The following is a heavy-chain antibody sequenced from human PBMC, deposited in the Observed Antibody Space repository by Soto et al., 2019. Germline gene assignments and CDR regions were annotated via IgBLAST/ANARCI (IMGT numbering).Heavy chain of an antibody. Sequence: SETLSLTCTVSGDSITSGGYYWSWLRQQPGMGVEWIGYIYHSGGASYNPSLRGRAVISIDTSKNQFFLRMNAVTAADTATYYCARDYYGAGSQYYYYGMEVWGQGTTVTVSS. CDR2: IYHSGGA. V-gene: IGHV4-31*03. D-gene: IGHD3-10*01. J-gene: IGHJ6*02. CDR3: ARDYYGAGSQYYYYGMEV. CDR1: GDSITSGGYY.